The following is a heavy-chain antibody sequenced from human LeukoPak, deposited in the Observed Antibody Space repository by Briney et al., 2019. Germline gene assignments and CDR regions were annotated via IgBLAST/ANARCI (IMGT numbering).Heavy chain of an antibody. V-gene: IGHV4-30-2*01. J-gene: IGHJ4*02. D-gene: IGHD3-3*01. CDR1: GGSISSGGYS. Sequence: SETLSLTCAVSGGSISSGGYSWSWIRQPPGKGLEWIGYIYHSGSTYYNPPLKSRVTISVDTSKNQFSLKLSSVTAADTAVYYCARGFTYYDFWSGYRGFDYWGQGTLVTVSS. CDR2: IYHSGST. CDR3: ARGFTYYDFWSGYRGFDY.